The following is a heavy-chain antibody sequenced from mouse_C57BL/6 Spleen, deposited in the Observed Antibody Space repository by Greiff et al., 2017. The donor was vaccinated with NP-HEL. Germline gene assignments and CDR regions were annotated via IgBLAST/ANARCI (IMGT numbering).Heavy chain of an antibody. Sequence: QVQLQQPGTELVKPGASVKLSCKASGYTFTSYWMHWVKQRPGQGLEWIGNINPSNGGTNYNEKFKSKATLTVDKSSSTAYMQLSSLTSEDSAFYYCARSHYGSSVAWFAYWGQGTLVTVSA. D-gene: IGHD1-1*01. CDR3: ARSHYGSSVAWFAY. V-gene: IGHV1-53*01. CDR1: GYTFTSYW. J-gene: IGHJ3*01. CDR2: INPSNGGT.